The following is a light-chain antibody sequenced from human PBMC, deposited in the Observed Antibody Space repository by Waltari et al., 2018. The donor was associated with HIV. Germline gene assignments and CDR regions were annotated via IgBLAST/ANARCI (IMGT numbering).Light chain of an antibody. CDR2: GAS. CDR3: QQYGSSPRT. Sequence: EIVLTQSPGTLSLSPGERATLSCRASQSVSRSYLAWYRQKPGQAPRLLIYGASSRATGIPDRFSGSGSGTDFTLIISRLEPEDFAVYYCQQYGSSPRTFGQGTKVEIK. V-gene: IGKV3-20*01. J-gene: IGKJ1*01. CDR1: QSVSRSY.